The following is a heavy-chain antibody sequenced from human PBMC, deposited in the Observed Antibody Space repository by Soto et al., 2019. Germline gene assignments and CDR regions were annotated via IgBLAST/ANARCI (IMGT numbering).Heavy chain of an antibody. J-gene: IGHJ6*02. Sequence: EVQVVESGGTLVQPERSLRLSCAAAGFTFTNYWMHWVRQAPGKGLVWVSRINGDGSNAFYADSVKGRFTISRDNAKNTVYLQMNSLRAEDTAIYYCARGIQYRYGMDVWGQGTTVTVSS. D-gene: IGHD4-4*01. CDR1: GFTFTNYW. V-gene: IGHV3-74*01. CDR2: INGDGSNA. CDR3: ARGIQYRYGMDV.